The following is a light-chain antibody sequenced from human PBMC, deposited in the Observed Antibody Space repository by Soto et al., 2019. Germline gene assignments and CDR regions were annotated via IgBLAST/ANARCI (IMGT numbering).Light chain of an antibody. V-gene: IGKV4-1*01. Sequence: DIVMTQSPDSLAVSLGERATINCKSSQSVLYSSNNKNYLAWYQQKPGQPPKLLIYWASTRESGVPDRFSGSGIGRDFTFIIYSLKAEDVAVYYCQQYDSTPYTFGQGTKLEIK. CDR2: WAS. J-gene: IGKJ2*01. CDR1: QSVLYSSNNKNY. CDR3: QQYDSTPYT.